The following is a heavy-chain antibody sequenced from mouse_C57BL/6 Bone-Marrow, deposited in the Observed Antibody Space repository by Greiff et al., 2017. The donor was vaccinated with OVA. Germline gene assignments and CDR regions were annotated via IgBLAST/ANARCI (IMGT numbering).Heavy chain of an antibody. J-gene: IGHJ1*03. CDR1: GYTFTSYW. Sequence: QVQLQQPGAELVRPGSSVKLSCKASGYTFTSYWMDWVKQRPGQGLEWIGNIYPSDSETHYNQKFKDKATLTVDKSSSTAYVQLSSLTSEDSAVYYCARWDYGHWYFDVWGTGTTVTVSS. CDR3: ARWDYGHWYFDV. V-gene: IGHV1-61*01. CDR2: IYPSDSET. D-gene: IGHD2-4*01.